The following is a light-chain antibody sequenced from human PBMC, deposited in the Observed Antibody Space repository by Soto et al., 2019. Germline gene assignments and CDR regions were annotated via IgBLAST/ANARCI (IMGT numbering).Light chain of an antibody. J-gene: IGKJ1*01. V-gene: IGKV3-20*01. Sequence: IVVTQSPATLSVSLGERATLSCRASQGLXSNFGWFEGKPGQAPRVLXYAASSRATGIPDRLSGSGSATDFTLTISRLEPADSAVYYFQQYGSFTRTFGRGTKVDIK. CDR3: QQYGSFTRT. CDR1: QGLXSN. CDR2: AAS.